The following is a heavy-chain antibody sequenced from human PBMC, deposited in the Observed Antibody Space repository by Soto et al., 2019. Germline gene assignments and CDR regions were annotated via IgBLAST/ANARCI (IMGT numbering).Heavy chain of an antibody. CDR1: GFIFSSNA. CDR2: VSATGRST. CDR3: AKTSMQWFPNFDY. Sequence: GGSLRLSCAASGFIFSSNALTWVRQAPGKGLEWVSSVSATGRSTYYADSVKGRFTISRDNSRNTLYFQMNSLTAEDTAVYYCAKTSMQWFPNFDYWGQGTLVTVSS. D-gene: IGHD3-22*01. V-gene: IGHV3-23*01. J-gene: IGHJ4*02.